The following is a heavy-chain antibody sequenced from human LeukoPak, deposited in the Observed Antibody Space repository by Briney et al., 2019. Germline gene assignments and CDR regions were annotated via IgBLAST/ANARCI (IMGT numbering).Heavy chain of an antibody. CDR2: ISSSSSTI. D-gene: IGHD3-22*01. V-gene: IGHV3-48*01. CDR1: GFTFSSYS. J-gene: IGHJ4*02. CDR3: AKGQTEGYYYDSSGYFDY. Sequence: GGSLRLSCAASGFTFSSYSMNWVRQAPGKGLEWVSYISSSSSTIYYADSVKGRFTISRDNAKNSLYLQMNSLRAEDTAVYYCAKGQTEGYYYDSSGYFDYWGQGTLVTVSS.